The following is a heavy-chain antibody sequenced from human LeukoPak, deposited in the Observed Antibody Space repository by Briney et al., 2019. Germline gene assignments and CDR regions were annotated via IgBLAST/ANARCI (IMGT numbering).Heavy chain of an antibody. Sequence: ASVTVPCKASGYTFTSYGISWVRQAPGQGLEWMGWISGYNGDTNYAQNLQGRVTMTADTSTSTAYMELRNLRYDDTAVYYCAKDIHPGLGSGASCCFDYWGQGTLVTVSS. CDR2: ISGYNGDT. CDR3: AKDIHPGLGSGASCCFDY. V-gene: IGHV1-18*01. J-gene: IGHJ4*02. D-gene: IGHD2-15*01. CDR1: GYTFTSYG.